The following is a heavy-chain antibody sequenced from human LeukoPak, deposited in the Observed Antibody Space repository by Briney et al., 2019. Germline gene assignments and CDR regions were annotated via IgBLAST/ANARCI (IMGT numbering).Heavy chain of an antibody. V-gene: IGHV3-30-3*01. CDR1: GFTFSRYA. J-gene: IGHJ3*02. CDR2: ISYDGSNK. D-gene: IGHD6-19*01. CDR3: ARGPSSGWYDAFDI. Sequence: PGRSLRLSCAASGFTFSRYAMHWVRQAPGKGLEWVAVISYDGSNKYYADSVKGRFTISRDNSKNTLYLHMNSLRAEDTAVYYCARGPSSGWYDAFDIWGQGTMVTVSS.